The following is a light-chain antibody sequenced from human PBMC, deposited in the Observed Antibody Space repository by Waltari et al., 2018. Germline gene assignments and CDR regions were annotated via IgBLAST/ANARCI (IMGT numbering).Light chain of an antibody. CDR3: QVWDSNDEGV. V-gene: IGLV3-21*02. CDR2: DDS. J-gene: IGLJ2*01. CDR1: NIGSNS. Sequence: SYVLTQPPSVSVAPGQTARITCGGNNIGSNSVHWYQQKPGQAPVLVVYDDSDPPSGIPERFSGSNSGNTATLTISRVEAGDEADYSCQVWDSNDEGVFGGGTKLTVL.